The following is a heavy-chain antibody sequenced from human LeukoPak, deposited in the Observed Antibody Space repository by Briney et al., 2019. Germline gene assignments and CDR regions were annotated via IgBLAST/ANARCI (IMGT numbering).Heavy chain of an antibody. J-gene: IGHJ4*02. V-gene: IGHV3-21*01. CDR2: ISSSSSYI. CDR3: ARGGLGGGWFFYSGY. D-gene: IGHD6-19*01. Sequence: GGSLRLSCAASGFTFSSYSMNWVRQAPGKGLEWVSSISSSSSYIYYADSVKGRFTISRDNAKNSLYLQMNSLRAEDTAVYYCARGGLGGGWFFYSGYWGQGTLVTVSS. CDR1: GFTFSSYS.